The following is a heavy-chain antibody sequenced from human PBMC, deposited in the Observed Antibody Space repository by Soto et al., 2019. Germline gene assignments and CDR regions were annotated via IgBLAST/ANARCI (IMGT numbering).Heavy chain of an antibody. CDR2: IDPSDSYT. J-gene: IGHJ6*02. V-gene: IGHV5-10-1*03. CDR3: ARHAGCSISSCYSGEYYYYDMDV. Sequence: EVQLVQSGAEVKKPGESLRISCKGSGYSFTSYWISWVRQMPGKGLEWMGRIDPSDSYTNYSPSFQGHVTISADKSIINAYIKWRSLMASHTAMYYCARHAGCSISSCYSGEYYYYDMDVWGQGTTVTFSS. CDR1: GYSFTSYW. D-gene: IGHD2-15*01.